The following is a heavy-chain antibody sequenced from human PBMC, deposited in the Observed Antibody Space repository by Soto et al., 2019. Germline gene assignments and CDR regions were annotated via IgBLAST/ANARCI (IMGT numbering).Heavy chain of an antibody. CDR3: AGNPQYCSGGSCYLAYFDY. CDR2: INHSGST. J-gene: IGHJ4*02. D-gene: IGHD2-15*01. Sequence: PSETLSLTCAVYGGSFSGYYWSWIRQPPGKGLEWIGEINHSGSTNYNPSLKSRVTISVDTSKNQFSLKLSSVTAADTAVYYCAGNPQYCSGGSCYLAYFDYWGQGTLVTVSS. CDR1: GGSFSGYY. V-gene: IGHV4-34*01.